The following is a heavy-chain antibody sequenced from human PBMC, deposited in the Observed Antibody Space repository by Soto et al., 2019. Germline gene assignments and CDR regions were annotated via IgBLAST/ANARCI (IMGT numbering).Heavy chain of an antibody. CDR2: INPNSGGT. CDR3: ATIPSTLTTGLRRDR. J-gene: IGHJ4*02. D-gene: IGHD3-16*01. CDR1: GYTFTGYY. V-gene: IGHV1-2*02. Sequence: ASVKVSCKASGYTFTGYYMHWVRQAPGQGLEWMGWINPNSGGTNYAQKFQGRVTMTRDTSISTAYMELSRLRSDDTAVYYCATIPSTLTTGLRRDRWGQGTLVTVSS.